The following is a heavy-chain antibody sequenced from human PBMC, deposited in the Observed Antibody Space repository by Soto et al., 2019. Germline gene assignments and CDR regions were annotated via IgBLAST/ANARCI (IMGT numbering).Heavy chain of an antibody. CDR3: ARRVRMDV. CDR1: GGSISSSSYY. Sequence: SETLSLTCTVSGGSISSSSYYWGWIRQPPGKGLEWIGSIYYSGSTYYNPSLKSRVTISVDTSKNQFSLKLSSVTAADTAVYYCARRVRMDVWGQGTTVTVSS. V-gene: IGHV4-39*01. CDR2: IYYSGST. J-gene: IGHJ6*02.